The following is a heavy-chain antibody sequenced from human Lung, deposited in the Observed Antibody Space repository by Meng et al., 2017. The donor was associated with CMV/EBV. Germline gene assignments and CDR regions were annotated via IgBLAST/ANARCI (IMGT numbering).Heavy chain of an antibody. CDR1: GFTFSSHW. D-gene: IGHD2-2*01. Sequence: GEXXKISCAVSGFTFSSHWMHRVRQAPGGGLVWVAHINSDGLRTNYADSVKGRFTISRDNAKDTLYLQVNSLRAEDTAVYYCARGGCSRTSCLGLWGQGPLVTVSS. J-gene: IGHJ4*02. CDR3: ARGGCSRTSCLGL. CDR2: INSDGLRT. V-gene: IGHV3-74*01.